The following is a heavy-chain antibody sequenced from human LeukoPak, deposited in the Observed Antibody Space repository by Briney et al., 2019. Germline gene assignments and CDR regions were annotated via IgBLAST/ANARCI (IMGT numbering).Heavy chain of an antibody. CDR2: IIPILGIA. V-gene: IGHV1-69*04. CDR1: GGTFSSYA. Sequence: SVKVSCKASGGTFSSYAISWVRQAPGQGLEWMGRIIPILGIANYEQKFQGRVTITADKSTSTAYMELRSLRSEDTAVYYCARGEPGYSSGRYRSDYYYGMDVWGQGTTVTVSS. CDR3: ARGEPGYSSGRYRSDYYYGMDV. J-gene: IGHJ6*02. D-gene: IGHD6-19*01.